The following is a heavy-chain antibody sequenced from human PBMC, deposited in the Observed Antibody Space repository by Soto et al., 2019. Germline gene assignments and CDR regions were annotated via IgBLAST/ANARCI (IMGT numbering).Heavy chain of an antibody. J-gene: IGHJ4*02. CDR3: TRHDGNYRNVLDY. CDR2: VRYTGST. CDR1: AGSVSGYY. D-gene: IGHD4-17*01. Sequence: QVQLQESGPGLVKPSETLSLTCTVSAGSVSGYYWSWIRQPPGKAPEWIGYVRYTGSTKYNPSLKHRVTISVDGSKNQSSLSLSSVTAVDTAVYYCTRHDGNYRNVLDYWGQGALVTVSS. V-gene: IGHV4-59*08.